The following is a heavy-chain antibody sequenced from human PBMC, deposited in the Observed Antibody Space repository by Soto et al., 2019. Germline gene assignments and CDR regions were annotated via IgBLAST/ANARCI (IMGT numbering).Heavy chain of an antibody. CDR3: ARDYIQLWFYFDY. CDR2: IWYDGSNK. J-gene: IGHJ4*02. Sequence: GGSLRLSCAASGFTFSSYGMPWVRQAPGKGLEWVAVIWYDGSNKYYADSVKGRFTISRENSKNKLYLQMNSLRAEDTAVYYCARDYIQLWFYFDYWGQGTLVTVSS. CDR1: GFTFSSYG. V-gene: IGHV3-33*01. D-gene: IGHD5-18*01.